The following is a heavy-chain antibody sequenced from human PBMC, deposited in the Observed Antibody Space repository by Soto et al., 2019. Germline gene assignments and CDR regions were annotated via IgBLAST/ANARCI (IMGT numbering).Heavy chain of an antibody. CDR3: AVVPAANGHYGMDV. V-gene: IGHV3-48*01. Sequence: EVQLVESGGGLVQPGGSLRRSCAASGFTFSSYSMNLVRQAPGTGPEWVSYISRSSSTIYYADSVKGRFTISRDNAKNSLYLQMNSLRAEDTAVYYCAVVPAANGHYGMDVWGQGTTVTVSS. D-gene: IGHD2-2*01. J-gene: IGHJ6*02. CDR1: GFTFSSYS. CDR2: ISRSSSTI.